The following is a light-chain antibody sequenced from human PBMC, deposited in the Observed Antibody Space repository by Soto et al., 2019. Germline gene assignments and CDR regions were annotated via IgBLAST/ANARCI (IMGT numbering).Light chain of an antibody. Sequence: QSVLTQPPSASGTPGQRVTISCSGSSSNIGTNYVYWYLQLPRTAPKLLIYSDNQRPSGVPDRFSGSRSGTSASLAIRGLRSEDEADYYCATWDDSLGGWVFGGGTKLTVL. CDR2: SDN. J-gene: IGLJ3*02. CDR3: ATWDDSLGGWV. CDR1: SSNIGTNY. V-gene: IGLV1-47*02.